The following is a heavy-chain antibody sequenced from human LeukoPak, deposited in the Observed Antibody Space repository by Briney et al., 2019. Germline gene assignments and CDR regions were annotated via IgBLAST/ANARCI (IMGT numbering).Heavy chain of an antibody. D-gene: IGHD1-20*01. CDR1: GFTFDDYA. V-gene: IGHV3-9*01. Sequence: GGSLRLSCAASGFTFDDYAMHWFRQAPGKGLEWVSGISWNSGSIGYADSVKGRFTISRYNAKNSLYLQMNSLRAEDTAVYYCAKDTVARITGNVDYMDVWGKGTTVTVSS. CDR3: AKDTVARITGNVDYMDV. J-gene: IGHJ6*03. CDR2: ISWNSGSI.